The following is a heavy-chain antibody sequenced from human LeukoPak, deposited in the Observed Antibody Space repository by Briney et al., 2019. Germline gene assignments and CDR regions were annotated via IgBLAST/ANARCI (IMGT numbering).Heavy chain of an antibody. J-gene: IGHJ4*02. CDR2: IYPSDSTT. CDR3: ARRYCSSFACFSPLDY. CDR1: GYTYTNYW. D-gene: IGHD2-2*01. V-gene: IGHV5-51*01. Sequence: GESLNISCKCSGYTYTNYWIGWVRPLPGKGLEWVGTIYPSDSTTRYSPSFQGQVTISADKSFSTAYLQWSSLKASDTGMYYCARRYCSSFACFSPLDYWGQGTLVSVSS.